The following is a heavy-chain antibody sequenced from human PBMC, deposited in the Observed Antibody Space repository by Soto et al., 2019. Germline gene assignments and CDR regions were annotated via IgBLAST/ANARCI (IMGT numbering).Heavy chain of an antibody. CDR3: AKDSSPCSSTRCYVATDYYYYMDV. D-gene: IGHD2-2*01. V-gene: IGHV3-9*01. CDR2: IRWNSGSL. J-gene: IGHJ6*03. Sequence: EVQLVESGGGLVQPGRSLRLSCAASGFTFDDDARHWVLQAPGKGLEWVSGIRWNSGSLGYAASLKCRFTISRDNAKNSLYLQMNSLIAEDTALSYCAKDSSPCSSTRCYVATDYYYYMDVWGNGSGVTVSS. CDR1: GFTFDDDA.